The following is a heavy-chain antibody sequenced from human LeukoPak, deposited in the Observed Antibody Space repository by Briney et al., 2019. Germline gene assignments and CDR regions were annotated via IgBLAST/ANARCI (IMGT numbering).Heavy chain of an antibody. CDR3: ARAESSHDAFDI. D-gene: IGHD1-26*01. CDR2: INPNSGGT. Sequence: GASVKVSCKASGYTFTCYYMHWVRQAPGQGLEWMGWINPNSGGTNYAQKFQGRVTMTRDTSISTAYMELSRLRSDDTAVYYCARAESSHDAFDIWGQGTMVTVSS. J-gene: IGHJ3*02. CDR1: GYTFTCYY. V-gene: IGHV1-2*02.